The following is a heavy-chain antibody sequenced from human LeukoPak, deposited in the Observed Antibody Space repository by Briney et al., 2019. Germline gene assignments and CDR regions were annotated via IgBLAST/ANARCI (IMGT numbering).Heavy chain of an antibody. CDR1: GGTFSSYA. CDR2: IIPIFGTA. J-gene: IGHJ4*02. Sequence: ASVKVSCKASGGTFSSYAISWVRQAPGQGLEWMGGIIPIFGTANYAHKFQGTVTITADESTSTAYMGLSSLRSEDTAVYYCARADTVTMIFDYWGQGTLVTVSS. CDR3: ARADTVTMIFDY. D-gene: IGHD4-17*01. V-gene: IGHV1-69*13.